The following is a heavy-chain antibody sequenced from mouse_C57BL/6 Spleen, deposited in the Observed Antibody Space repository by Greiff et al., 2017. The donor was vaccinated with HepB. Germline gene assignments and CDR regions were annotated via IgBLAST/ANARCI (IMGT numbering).Heavy chain of an antibody. CDR3: TRWGTAQGFAY. J-gene: IGHJ3*01. CDR1: GYTFTDYE. V-gene: IGHV1-15*01. D-gene: IGHD3-2*02. Sequence: VQLQQSGAELVRPGASVTLSCKASGYTFTDYEMHWVKQTPVHGLEWIGAIDPETGGTAYNPKFKGKAILTADKSSSTAYMELRSLISEDSAVYYCTRWGTAQGFAYWGQRTLVTVSA. CDR2: IDPETGGT.